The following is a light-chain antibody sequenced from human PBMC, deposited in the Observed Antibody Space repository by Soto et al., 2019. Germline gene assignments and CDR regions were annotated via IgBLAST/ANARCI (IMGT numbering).Light chain of an antibody. J-gene: IGLJ1*01. Sequence: QSVLTQPPSVSGAPGQTVTISCTGSRSNIGAGYDIHWYQFLPGTASKLLIYSFNKRPSGIPDRFSGSKSGTSASLAITGLQPEDEADYYCQSYDDSLSGSGVFGTGTKLTVL. CDR2: SFN. V-gene: IGLV1-40*01. CDR1: RSNIGAGYD. CDR3: QSYDDSLSGSGV.